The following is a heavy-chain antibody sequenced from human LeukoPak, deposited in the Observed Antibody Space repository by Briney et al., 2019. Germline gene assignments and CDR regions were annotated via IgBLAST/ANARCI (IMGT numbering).Heavy chain of an antibody. V-gene: IGHV3-7*01. CDR1: GFTFSSSW. CDR2: IKYDGNEI. D-gene: IGHD5-18*01. CDR3: AAMDHFDY. J-gene: IGHJ4*02. Sequence: GGSLRLSCAASGFTFSSSWMAWVRQAPGKGLEWVANIKYDGNEIYYVDSVKGRFTISRDNAKNSLHLEMNSLRADDTAVYYCAAMDHFDYWGQGTLVSVSS.